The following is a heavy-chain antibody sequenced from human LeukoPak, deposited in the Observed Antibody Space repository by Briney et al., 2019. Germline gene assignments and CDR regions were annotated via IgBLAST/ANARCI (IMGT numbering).Heavy chain of an antibody. CDR3: ARDANWSGYYYYGMDV. Sequence: PSETLSLTCAVSGGSFSGYYWTWIRQPPGKGLEWIGEINHSGSANYNPSLKSRVTISLDTSKNQFSLKLSSVTAADTAVYYCARDANWSGYYYYGMDVWGQGTTVTVSS. J-gene: IGHJ6*02. V-gene: IGHV4-34*01. CDR2: INHSGSA. D-gene: IGHD3-3*01. CDR1: GGSFSGYY.